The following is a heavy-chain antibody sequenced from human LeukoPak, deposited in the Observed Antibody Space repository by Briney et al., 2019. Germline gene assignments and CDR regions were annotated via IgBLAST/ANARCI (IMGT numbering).Heavy chain of an antibody. J-gene: IGHJ4*02. CDR3: ARGNGHYCGGDCYRRALDY. Sequence: SETLSLTCTVSGGSISSNSYYWGWIRQPPGKGLEWLGSIYYSGSTYYNPSLKSRVTISVDTSKNQFSLKLSSVTAADTAVYYCARGNGHYCGGDCYRRALDYWGQGTLVTVSS. V-gene: IGHV4-39*07. D-gene: IGHD2-21*02. CDR1: GGSISSNSYY. CDR2: IYYSGST.